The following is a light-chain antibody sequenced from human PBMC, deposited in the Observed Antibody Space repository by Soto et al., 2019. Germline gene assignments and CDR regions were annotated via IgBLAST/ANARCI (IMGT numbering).Light chain of an antibody. Sequence: QSVLTQPPSASGSPGQSVTISCTGTSSDVGGYYYVSWYQQHPGKAPKLMIYEVSKRPSGVPDRFSGSKSGNTASLTVSGLQAEDEADYYCSSYAGSNSVVFGGGTKLTVL. J-gene: IGLJ2*01. CDR1: SSDVGGYYY. CDR2: EVS. CDR3: SSYAGSNSVV. V-gene: IGLV2-8*01.